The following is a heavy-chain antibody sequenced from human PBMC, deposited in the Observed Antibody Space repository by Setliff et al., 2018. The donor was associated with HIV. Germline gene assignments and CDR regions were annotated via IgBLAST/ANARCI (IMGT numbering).Heavy chain of an antibody. D-gene: IGHD3-10*01. CDR3: ARGSGKMVRGIFSGSYYYFMDV. Sequence: SETLPLTCTVSGGSISIGDYYWTWIRQHPGKGLEWIGYIHYSGSTFYNPSPKSRVTISVDTSKNQFPLKLSSVTAADTAVYYCARGSGKMVRGIFSGSYYYFMDVWGKGTTVTVSS. CDR1: GGSISIGDYY. J-gene: IGHJ6*03. CDR2: IHYSGST. V-gene: IGHV4-30-4*08.